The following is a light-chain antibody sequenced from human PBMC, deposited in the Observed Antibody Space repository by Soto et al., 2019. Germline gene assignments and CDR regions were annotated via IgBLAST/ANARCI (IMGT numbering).Light chain of an antibody. CDR2: AAS. V-gene: IGKV1-9*01. Sequence: DIPLTQSPSFLSASVGERVTITCRASQGISSYLAWYQQKPGTAPQLLIYAASTLQSGVPSRFSGSGSGTEFTLTISSLQPEDFATYYCQQLHSNPYTFGQGTKVEI. CDR3: QQLHSNPYT. CDR1: QGISSY. J-gene: IGKJ2*01.